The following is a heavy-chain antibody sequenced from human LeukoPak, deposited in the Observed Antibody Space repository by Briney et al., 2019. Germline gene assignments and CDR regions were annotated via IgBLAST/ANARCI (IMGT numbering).Heavy chain of an antibody. D-gene: IGHD1-1*01. Sequence: SETLSLTCTVSGGSISSYYWGWIRQPPGKGLEWIGSIYHSGSTYYNPSLKSRVTISVDTSKNQFSLKLSSVTAADTAVYYCARWLERDAFDIWGQGTMVTVSS. V-gene: IGHV4-38-2*02. CDR1: GGSISSYY. J-gene: IGHJ3*02. CDR2: IYHSGST. CDR3: ARWLERDAFDI.